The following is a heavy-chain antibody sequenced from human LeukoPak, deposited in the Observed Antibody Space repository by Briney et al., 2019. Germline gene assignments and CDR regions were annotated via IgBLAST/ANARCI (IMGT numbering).Heavy chain of an antibody. V-gene: IGHV5-51*01. CDR2: IYPGDSDT. J-gene: IGHJ4*02. Sequence: ASVKVSCKASGYTFTSYWIGWVRQMPGKGLEWMGIIYPGDSDTRYSPSFQGQVTISADKSISTAYLQWSSLKASDTAMYYCARRYCSSTSCPIDYWGQGTLVTVSS. CDR3: ARRYCSSTSCPIDY. CDR1: GYTFTSYW. D-gene: IGHD2-2*01.